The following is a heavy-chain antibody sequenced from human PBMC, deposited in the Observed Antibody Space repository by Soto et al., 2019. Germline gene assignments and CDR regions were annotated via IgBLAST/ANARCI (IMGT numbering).Heavy chain of an antibody. CDR1: GFTFRNYG. Sequence: VQLVESGGGVVQPGKSVRLSCAASGFTFRNYGMHWVRQAPGKGLEWVAVIWYDGSDKYYVDSVKGRFTISRDNSKNTLYLRMNSLRAEATAVYYCARGGPNGSHFDYWGQGTLVTVSS. CDR3: ARGGPNGSHFDY. V-gene: IGHV3-33*01. D-gene: IGHD1-1*01. J-gene: IGHJ4*02. CDR2: IWYDGSDK.